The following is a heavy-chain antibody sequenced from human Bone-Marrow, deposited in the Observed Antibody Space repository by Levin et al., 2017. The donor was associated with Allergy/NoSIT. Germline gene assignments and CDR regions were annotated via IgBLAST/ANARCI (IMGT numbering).Heavy chain of an antibody. CDR2: ISYDGSNK. Sequence: GESLKISCAASGFTFTSYGMHWVRQAPGKGLEWVAVISYDGSNKYYADSVKGRFTISRDNSKNTLYLQMNSLRAEDTAMYYCAKTSGDYNASKTYYWLLGYWGQGTLVTVSP. CDR1: GFTFTSYG. D-gene: IGHD3-10*01. CDR3: AKTSGDYNASKTYYWLLGY. J-gene: IGHJ4*01. V-gene: IGHV3-30*18.